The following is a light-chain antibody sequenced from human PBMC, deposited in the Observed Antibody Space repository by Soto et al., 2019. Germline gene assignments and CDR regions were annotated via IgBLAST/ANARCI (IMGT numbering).Light chain of an antibody. Sequence: DIQMTQSPSSLSASVGDRVTITCRASQSISSYLNWYQQKPGKAPKLLIYAASSLQRGVPSRFSGSGSGTDFPLTISSLQPEDFATYYCQQSYSTPPWTFGQGTKVEIK. CDR2: AAS. V-gene: IGKV1-39*01. CDR3: QQSYSTPPWT. J-gene: IGKJ1*01. CDR1: QSISSY.